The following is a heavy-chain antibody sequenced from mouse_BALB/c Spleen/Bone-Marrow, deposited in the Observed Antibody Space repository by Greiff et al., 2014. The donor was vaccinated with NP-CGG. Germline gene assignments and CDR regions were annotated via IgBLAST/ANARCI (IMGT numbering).Heavy chain of an antibody. J-gene: IGHJ2*01. CDR1: GYTFTSYV. D-gene: IGHD2-10*02. Sequence: EVQLVESGPELVKPGASVKMSCKASGYTFTSYVMHWVKQKPGQGLEWIGYIHPYNDGTKYNEKFKGKATLTSDKSSSTAYMELSSLTSEGSAVYYCARRYGNYYFDYWGQGTTLTVSS. CDR3: ARRYGNYYFDY. CDR2: IHPYNDGT. V-gene: IGHV1-14*01.